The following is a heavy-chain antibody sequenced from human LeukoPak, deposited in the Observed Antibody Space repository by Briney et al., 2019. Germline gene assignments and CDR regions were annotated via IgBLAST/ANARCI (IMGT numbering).Heavy chain of an antibody. CDR2: ISWDGGST. J-gene: IGHJ4*02. CDR3: AKDQPNYYDSSGYYQTTIDY. D-gene: IGHD3-22*01. CDR1: GFTFDDYT. V-gene: IGHV3-43*01. Sequence: GGSLRLSCAASGFTFDDYTMHWVRQAPGKGLEWVSLISWDGGSTYYADSVKGRFTISRDNSKNSLYLQMNSLRTEDTALYYCAKDQPNYYDSSGYYQTTIDYWGQGTLVTVSS.